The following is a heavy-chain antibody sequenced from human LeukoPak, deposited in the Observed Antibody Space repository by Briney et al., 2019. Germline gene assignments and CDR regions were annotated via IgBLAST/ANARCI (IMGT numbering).Heavy chain of an antibody. V-gene: IGHV4-34*01. CDR2: INHSGST. J-gene: IGHJ4*02. CDR3: ARSSGWGY. CDR1: GGSFSGYY. D-gene: IGHD6-19*01. Sequence: SETLSLTCAVYGGSFSGYYWSWIRQPPGKGLEWIGEINHSGSTNYNPSLKSRVTISVDTSKNQFSLKLSSVTAADTAVYYCARSSGWGYWGQGTLVTVSS.